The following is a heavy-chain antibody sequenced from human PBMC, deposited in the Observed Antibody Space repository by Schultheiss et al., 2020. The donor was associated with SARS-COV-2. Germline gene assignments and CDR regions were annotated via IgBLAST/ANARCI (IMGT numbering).Heavy chain of an antibody. Sequence: SETLSLTCTVSGGSISSGGYYWSWIRQPPGKGLEWIGYIYYSGSTNYNPSLKSRVTISVDTSKNQFSLKLTSVTAADTAMYYCAAGYSSSWPPNWFDPWGQGTLVTVSS. D-gene: IGHD6-13*01. CDR1: GGSISSGGYY. V-gene: IGHV4-61*08. J-gene: IGHJ5*02. CDR2: IYYSGST. CDR3: AAGYSSSWPPNWFDP.